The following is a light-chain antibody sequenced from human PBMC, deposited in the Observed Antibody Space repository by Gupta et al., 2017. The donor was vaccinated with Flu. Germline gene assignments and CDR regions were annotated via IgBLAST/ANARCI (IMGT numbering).Light chain of an antibody. CDR2: HAS. CDR3: QQYNDWPRIT. CDR1: QSSVASN. Sequence: TRSVSPGEGATLSCRGRQSSVASNLAWYQQKPGRSPRLLIYHASTRDTGIPARFSGSGSGTDFTLTISSRQSEDFGVYYCQQYNDWPRITFGQGTRLEIK. J-gene: IGKJ5*01. V-gene: IGKV3-15*01.